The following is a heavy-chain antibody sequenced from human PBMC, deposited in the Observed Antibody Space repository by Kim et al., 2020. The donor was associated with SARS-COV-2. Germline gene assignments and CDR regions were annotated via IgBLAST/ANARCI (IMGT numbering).Heavy chain of an antibody. CDR1: GGSISSGDYY. D-gene: IGHD3-22*01. V-gene: IGHV4-30-4*01. CDR3: ASISSCYYDSSGYYYVCRNAFDI. J-gene: IGHJ3*02. Sequence: SETLSLTCTVSGGSISSGDYYWSLIRQPPGKGLEWIGYIYYSGSTYYNPSLKSRVTISVDTSKNQFSLKLSSVTAADTAVYYCASISSCYYDSSGYYYVCRNAFDIWGQGTMVTVSS. CDR2: IYYSGST.